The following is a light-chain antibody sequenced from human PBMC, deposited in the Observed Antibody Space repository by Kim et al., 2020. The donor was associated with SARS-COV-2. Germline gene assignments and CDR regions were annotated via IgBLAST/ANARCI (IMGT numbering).Light chain of an antibody. V-gene: IGLV1-47*01. CDR3: AAWDDSLSGSWV. CDR2: RNN. Sequence: RVTFSGSGSSSNIGSNYVYWYQQLPGTAPKLLIYRNNQRPSGVPDRFSGSKSGTSASLAISGLRSEDEADYYCAAWDDSLSGSWVFGGGTQLTVL. CDR1: SSNIGSNY. J-gene: IGLJ3*02.